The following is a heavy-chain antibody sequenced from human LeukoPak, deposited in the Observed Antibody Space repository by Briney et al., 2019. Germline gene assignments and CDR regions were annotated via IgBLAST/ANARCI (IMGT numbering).Heavy chain of an antibody. CDR1: GFTFSSYA. CDR3: AKSRSFYGDSYIFDY. D-gene: IGHD4-17*01. V-gene: IGHV3-23*01. CDR2: ISGSGGST. Sequence: PGGSLRLSCAASGFTFSSYAMSWVRQAPGKGLEWVSAISGSGGSTYYADSVKGRFTISRDNSKNTLYLQMNSLRAEDTAVYYCAKSRSFYGDSYIFDYWGQGTLVTVSS. J-gene: IGHJ4*02.